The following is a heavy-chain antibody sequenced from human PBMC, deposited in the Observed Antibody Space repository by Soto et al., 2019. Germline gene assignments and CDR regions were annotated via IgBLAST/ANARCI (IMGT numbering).Heavy chain of an antibody. D-gene: IGHD4-17*01. Sequence: QVQLQQWGAGLLKPSETLSLTCAVYGGSFSGYYWSWIRQPPGKGLEWIGEINHSGSTNYNPSLKSRVTISVDTSKYQFSLKLSSVTAADTAVYYCARGGRTVTKLRALYGMDVWGQGTTVTVSS. CDR3: ARGGRTVTKLRALYGMDV. CDR1: GGSFSGYY. V-gene: IGHV4-34*01. J-gene: IGHJ6*02. CDR2: INHSGST.